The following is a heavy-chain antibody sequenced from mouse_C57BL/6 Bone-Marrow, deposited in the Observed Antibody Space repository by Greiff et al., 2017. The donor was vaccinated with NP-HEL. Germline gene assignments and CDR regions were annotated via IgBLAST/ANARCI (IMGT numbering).Heavy chain of an antibody. J-gene: IGHJ4*01. D-gene: IGHD1-1*01. CDR3: ARFITTAYYAMDY. CDR1: GFTFSDYY. CDR2: ISNGGGST. V-gene: IGHV5-12*01. Sequence: DVKLVESGGGLVQPGGSLKLSCAASGFTFSDYYMYWVRQTPEKRLEWVAYISNGGGSTYYPDTVKGRFTISRDNAKNTLYLQMSRLKSEDTAMYYCARFITTAYYAMDYWGQGTSVTVSS.